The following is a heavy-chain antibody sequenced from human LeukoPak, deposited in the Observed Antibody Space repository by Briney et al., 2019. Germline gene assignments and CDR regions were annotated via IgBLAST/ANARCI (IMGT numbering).Heavy chain of an antibody. CDR3: AGGEGDNQYFDY. J-gene: IGHJ4*02. CDR1: GFTFSSDW. V-gene: IGHV3-7*01. CDR2: IKQVGSEK. Sequence: GGCLRLSCAESGFTFSSDWMSWVRQAPGKGLEWVANIKQVGSEKYYVDSVKGRFTISRDNAKNSQYLQMNSLRAEYTAEYYCAGGEGDNQYFDYWGQGTLVTVSS. D-gene: IGHD3-10*01.